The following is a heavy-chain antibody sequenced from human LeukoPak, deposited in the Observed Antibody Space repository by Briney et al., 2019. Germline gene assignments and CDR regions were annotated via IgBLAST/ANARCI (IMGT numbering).Heavy chain of an antibody. J-gene: IGHJ4*02. D-gene: IGHD6-13*01. V-gene: IGHV4-61*08. CDR1: GDSISSGDYY. Sequence: KPSQTLSLTCTVSGDSISSGDYYWSWIRQPPGKGLEWIGYIYYSGSTNYNPSLKSRVTISVDTSKNQFSLKLSSVTAADTAVYYCARDAAAAGTPFDYWGQGTLVTVSS. CDR3: ARDAAAAGTPFDY. CDR2: IYYSGST.